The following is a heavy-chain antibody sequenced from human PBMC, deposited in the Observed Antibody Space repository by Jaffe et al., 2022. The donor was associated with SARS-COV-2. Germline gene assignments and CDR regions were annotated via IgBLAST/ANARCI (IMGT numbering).Heavy chain of an antibody. CDR2: ISWNSGSI. CDR3: AKDIRTWRGYSGHDAFDI. J-gene: IGHJ3*02. V-gene: IGHV3-9*01. CDR1: GFTFDDYA. Sequence: EVQLVESGGGLVQPGRSLRLSCAASGFTFDDYAMHWVRQAPGKGLEWVSGISWNSGSIGYADSVKGRFTISRDNAKNSLYLQMNSLRAEDTALYYCAKDIRTWRGYSGHDAFDIWGQGTMVTVSS. D-gene: IGHD5-18*01.